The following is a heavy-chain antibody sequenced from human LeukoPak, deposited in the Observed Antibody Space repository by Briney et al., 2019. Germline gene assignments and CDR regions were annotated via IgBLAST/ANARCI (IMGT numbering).Heavy chain of an antibody. J-gene: IGHJ5*02. CDR1: GFTFSSYE. CDR3: VRDRGGAYSGDNLFDP. Sequence: GGSLRLSCASSGFTFSSYEMNWVRQAPGKGLEWLSYIIGSGSTTQYADSVRDRFTISRDNDKNAVYLQMNSLRADDTAIYYCVRDRGGAYSGDNLFDPWGQGTLVTVSS. D-gene: IGHD2-21*01. CDR2: IIGSGSTT. V-gene: IGHV3-48*03.